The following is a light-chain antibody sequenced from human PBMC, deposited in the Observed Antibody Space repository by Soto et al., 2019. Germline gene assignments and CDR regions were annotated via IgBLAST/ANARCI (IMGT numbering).Light chain of an antibody. Sequence: EIVMTQSPATLSVSPGERATLSYRASQSVSSNLAWYQQKPGQAPRLLIYGASTRATGIPDRFSGSGSGIEFTLTISDLQSEDFAVYYCQQYDNWPRTFGQGTKVEIK. J-gene: IGKJ1*01. V-gene: IGKV3-15*01. CDR2: GAS. CDR1: QSVSSN. CDR3: QQYDNWPRT.